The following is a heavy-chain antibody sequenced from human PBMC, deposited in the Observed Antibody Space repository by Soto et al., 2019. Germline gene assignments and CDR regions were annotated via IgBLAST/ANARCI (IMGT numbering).Heavy chain of an antibody. CDR1: GFTFSSYA. CDR3: ARSGYYGSGSLLFDH. D-gene: IGHD3-10*01. Sequence: EVQLVESGEGVVQPGGSLRLSCAASGFTFSSYAMHWVRQAPGKGLEYVSAISSNGGSTYYAVSVKGRFTISRDNSKNTLYLQMGSLRAEDMAVYYCARSGYYGSGSLLFDHWGHGTLVTVSS. V-gene: IGHV3-64*02. J-gene: IGHJ4*01. CDR2: ISSNGGST.